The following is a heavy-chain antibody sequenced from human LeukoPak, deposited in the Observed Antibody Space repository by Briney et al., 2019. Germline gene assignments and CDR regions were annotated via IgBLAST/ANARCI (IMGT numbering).Heavy chain of an antibody. V-gene: IGHV1-69*13. CDR1: GGTFSSYA. Sequence: ASVKVSCKASGGTFSSYAISWVRQAPGQGLEWMGGIIPIFGTANYAQKFQGRVTITADESTSTAHMELSSLRSEDTAVYYCARDTGPYCSSTSCYALDYWGQGTLVTVSS. J-gene: IGHJ4*02. D-gene: IGHD2-2*01. CDR3: ARDTGPYCSSTSCYALDY. CDR2: IIPIFGTA.